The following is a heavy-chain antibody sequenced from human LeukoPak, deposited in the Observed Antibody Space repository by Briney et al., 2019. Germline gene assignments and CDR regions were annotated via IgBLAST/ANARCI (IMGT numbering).Heavy chain of an antibody. CDR3: AREDIVVVPAAFDY. V-gene: IGHV4-4*07. Sequence: SETLSLTCTVSGGSISSYYWSWIRQPAGKGLEWIGRIYTSGSTNYNPSLKSRVTMSVDTSKNQFSLKLSSVTAADTAVYYCAREDIVVVPAAFDYRGQGTLVTVSS. J-gene: IGHJ4*02. CDR2: IYTSGST. D-gene: IGHD2-2*01. CDR1: GGSISSYY.